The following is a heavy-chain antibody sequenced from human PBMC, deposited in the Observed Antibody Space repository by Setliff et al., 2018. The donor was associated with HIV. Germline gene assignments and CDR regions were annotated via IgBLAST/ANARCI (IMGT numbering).Heavy chain of an antibody. D-gene: IGHD2-2*01. J-gene: IGHJ5*02. CDR1: GFTFSDHY. Sequence: GGSLRLSCAASGFTFSDHYMDWVRQAPGKGLEWVGRTRNKANSYTTEYAASVKGRFTISRDDSKNSLYLQMNSLKTEDTAVYYCARGTSYGWFDPWGQGTLVTVSS. CDR3: ARGTSYGWFDP. CDR2: TRNKANSYTT. V-gene: IGHV3-72*01.